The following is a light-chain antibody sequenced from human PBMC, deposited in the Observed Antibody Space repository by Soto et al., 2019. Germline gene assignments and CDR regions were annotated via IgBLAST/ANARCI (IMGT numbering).Light chain of an antibody. CDR3: QHYNNQPLT. CDR1: QSVSSD. Sequence: EIVMTQSPATLSVSPGERATLSCRASQSVSSDLAWYQHKPGQAPRLLIYGASTGATGIPVRFSGSGSGTDFTLTISSLQSEDFAVYYCQHYNNQPLTFGGGTKVDIK. J-gene: IGKJ4*01. CDR2: GAS. V-gene: IGKV3-15*01.